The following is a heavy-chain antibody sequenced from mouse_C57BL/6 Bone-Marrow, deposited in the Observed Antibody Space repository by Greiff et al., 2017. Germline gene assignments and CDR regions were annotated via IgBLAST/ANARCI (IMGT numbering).Heavy chain of an antibody. CDR3: AREISPITTVVATRFAY. J-gene: IGHJ3*01. V-gene: IGHV5-6*01. CDR1: GFTFSSYG. Sequence: EVQLVESGGDLVKPGGSLKLSCAASGFTFSSYGMSWVRQTPDKRLEWVATISSGGSYTYYPDSVKGRFTISRDNAKNTLYLQMSSLKSEDTAMYYCAREISPITTVVATRFAYWGQGTLVTVSA. D-gene: IGHD1-1*01. CDR2: ISSGGSYT.